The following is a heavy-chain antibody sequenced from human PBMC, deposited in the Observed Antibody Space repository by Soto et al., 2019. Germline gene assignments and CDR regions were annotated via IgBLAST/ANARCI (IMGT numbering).Heavy chain of an antibody. J-gene: IGHJ6*02. V-gene: IGHV3-33*01. CDR3: GRAHFRFLDCYSWGMDV. D-gene: IGHD3-3*01. CDR2: IWYDGSNK. Sequence: QVQLVESGGGVVQPGRSLRLSCAASGFTFSSYGMHWVRQAPCKGLEWVAVIWYDGSNKYYADSVKGRFTISRDNSKNSLYLQRNSLRAEETAVYYCGRAHFRFLDCYSWGMDVWGQGTPVTVSS. CDR1: GFTFSSYG.